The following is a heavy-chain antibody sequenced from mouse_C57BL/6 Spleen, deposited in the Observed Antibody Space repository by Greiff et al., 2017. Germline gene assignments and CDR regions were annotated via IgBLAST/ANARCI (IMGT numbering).Heavy chain of an antibody. V-gene: IGHV5-17*01. CDR2: ISSGSSTI. J-gene: IGHJ4*01. CDR1: GFTFSDYG. D-gene: IGHD2-1*01. Sequence: VQLKESGGGLVKPGGSLKLSCAASGFTFSDYGMHWVRQAPEKGLEWVAYISSGSSTIYYADTVKGRFTISRDNAKNTLFLQMTSLRSEDTAMXYCARPIYYALMDYWGQGTSVTVSS. CDR3: ARPIYYALMDY.